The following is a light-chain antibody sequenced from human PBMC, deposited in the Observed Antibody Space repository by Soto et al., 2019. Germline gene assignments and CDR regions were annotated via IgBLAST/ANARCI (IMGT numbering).Light chain of an antibody. J-gene: IGKJ2*01. CDR1: QGITSW. V-gene: IGKV1-12*01. Sequence: DIHMTQSPSSVSASVGDRVTITCRASQGITSWLVWYQQKPGKAPKLLIYAASSLQSGVPSRFSGSGSGTDFSLTISSLQPEDFATYYCQQTDSFPYTFGRGNKVDIK. CDR2: AAS. CDR3: QQTDSFPYT.